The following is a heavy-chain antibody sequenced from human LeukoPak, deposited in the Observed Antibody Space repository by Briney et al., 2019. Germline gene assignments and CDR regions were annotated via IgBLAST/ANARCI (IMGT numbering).Heavy chain of an antibody. J-gene: IGHJ6*02. CDR3: ARDSTVTRPYGMDV. Sequence: GGSLRLSCAASGFTFSSYAMSWVRQAPGKGLEWVSVIYSGGSTYYADSVKGRFTISRHNSKNTLYLQMNSLRAEDTAVYYCARDSTVTRPYGMDVWGQGTTVTVSS. D-gene: IGHD4-17*01. CDR1: GFTFSSYA. CDR2: IYSGGST. V-gene: IGHV3-53*04.